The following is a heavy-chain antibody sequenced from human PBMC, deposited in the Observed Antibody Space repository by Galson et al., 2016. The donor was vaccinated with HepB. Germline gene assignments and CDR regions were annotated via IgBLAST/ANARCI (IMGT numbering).Heavy chain of an antibody. CDR1: GFTFSNYA. V-gene: IGHV1-3*01. CDR3: ARSSRAAMFAYFDF. J-gene: IGHJ4*02. Sequence: SVKVSCKASGFTFSNYAIHWIRQAPGQRLEWMGWINADNGDTKYSHDFQARCTISSDTSASTVYMELSSLRSEDTAVYYCARSSRAAMFAYFDFWGQGTLVTVSS. D-gene: IGHD2-2*01. CDR2: INADNGDT.